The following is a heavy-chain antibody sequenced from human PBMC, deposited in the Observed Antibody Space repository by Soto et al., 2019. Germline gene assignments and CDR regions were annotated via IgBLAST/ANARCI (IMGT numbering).Heavy chain of an antibody. D-gene: IGHD6-19*01. CDR1: GFTFSNYA. CDR3: AKEGTSGLYFFDY. CDR2: ISGSGGST. Sequence: EVQLLESGGGLVQPGGSLRLSCAASGFTFSNYAMNWVRQAPGKGLEWVSTISGSGGSTYYAASVKGRFTISRDNSKNTLYLQMNSLRAGDSAIYYCAKEGTSGLYFFDYCGQGTLVTVSS. J-gene: IGHJ4*02. V-gene: IGHV3-23*01.